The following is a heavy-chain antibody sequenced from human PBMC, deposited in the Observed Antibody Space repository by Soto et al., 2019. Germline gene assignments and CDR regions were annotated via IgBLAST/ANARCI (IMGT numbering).Heavy chain of an antibody. V-gene: IGHV3-21*01. J-gene: IGHJ4*02. CDR2: INGVSSHI. CDR3: AKPLAWTYYYDSSGYYTFDY. Sequence: VGSLRLSCAASGFPFSSNSMTWVRQAPGKGLEWVSSINGVSSHIYYADSVKGRFTISRDNSKNTLYLQMNSLRAEDTAVYYCAKPLAWTYYYDSSGYYTFDYWGQGTLVTVSS. CDR1: GFPFSSNS. D-gene: IGHD3-22*01.